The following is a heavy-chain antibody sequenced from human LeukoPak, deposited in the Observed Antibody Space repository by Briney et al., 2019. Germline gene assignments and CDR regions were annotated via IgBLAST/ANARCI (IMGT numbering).Heavy chain of an antibody. V-gene: IGHV3-21*01. Sequence: GGSLRLSCAAAGFTFSSYSMNWVRQAPGKGLEWVSSISSSSSYIYYADSVKGRFTISRDNAKNSLYLQMNSLRVEDTAVYYCASDCITIFGLVITPYFDYWGQGTLVTVSS. D-gene: IGHD3-3*01. J-gene: IGHJ4*02. CDR2: ISSSSSYI. CDR3: ASDCITIFGLVITPYFDY. CDR1: GFTFSSYS.